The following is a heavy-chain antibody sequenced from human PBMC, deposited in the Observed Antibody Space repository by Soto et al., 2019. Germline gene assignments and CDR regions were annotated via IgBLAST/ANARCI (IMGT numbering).Heavy chain of an antibody. Sequence: SVKVSCKASGCTFSSYAISWVRQAPGQGLEWMGGIIPIFGTANYAQKFQGRVTITADESTSTAYMELSSLRSEDTAVYYCAREARIVVVPAARNYYYYGMDVWGQGTTVTVSS. CDR1: GCTFSSYA. J-gene: IGHJ6*01. V-gene: IGHV1-69*13. D-gene: IGHD2-2*01. CDR2: IIPIFGTA. CDR3: AREARIVVVPAARNYYYYGMDV.